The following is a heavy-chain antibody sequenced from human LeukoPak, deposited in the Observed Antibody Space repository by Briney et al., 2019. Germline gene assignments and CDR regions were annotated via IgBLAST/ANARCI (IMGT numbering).Heavy chain of an antibody. V-gene: IGHV5-51*01. Sequence: GESLKISCKGSGYSFTSYWIGWVRQMPGKGLEWMGIIYPGDSDTRYSPSFQGQVTISADKSISTAYLQWSSLKASDTAMYYCARLGIAAAGTPRSSWFDPWGQGTLVTVSS. CDR1: GYSFTSYW. CDR3: ARLGIAAAGTPRSSWFDP. CDR2: IYPGDSDT. J-gene: IGHJ5*02. D-gene: IGHD6-13*01.